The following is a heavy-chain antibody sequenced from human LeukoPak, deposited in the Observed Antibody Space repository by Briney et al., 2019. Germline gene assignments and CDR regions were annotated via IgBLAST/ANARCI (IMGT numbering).Heavy chain of an antibody. V-gene: IGHV3-23*01. J-gene: IGHJ3*02. D-gene: IGHD3-10*01. CDR3: AKRELLLADAFDI. CDR1: GFTFSSYA. CDR2: ISGSGGST. Sequence: GGSLRLACAASGFTFSSYAMSWVGQAPGKGLEWVSAISGSGGSTYYADSVKGRFTISRDNSKNTLYLQMNSLRAEDTAVYYRAKRELLLADAFDIWGRGTMVTVSS.